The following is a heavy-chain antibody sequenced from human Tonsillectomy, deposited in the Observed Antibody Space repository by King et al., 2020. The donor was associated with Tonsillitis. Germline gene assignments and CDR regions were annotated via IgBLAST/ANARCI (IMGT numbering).Heavy chain of an antibody. CDR3: ARVTTSGDDILTGYYPRSLDY. CDR1: GGSFSGYY. CDR2: INHSGST. Sequence: VQLQQWGAGLLKPSETLSLTCAVYGGSFSGYYWSWIRQPPGKGLEWIGEINHSGSTNYNPSLKSRVTISVDTSKNQFSLKLCSVTAADTAVYYCARVTTSGDDILTGYYPRSLDYWGQGTLVTVSS. J-gene: IGHJ4*02. D-gene: IGHD3-9*01. V-gene: IGHV4-34*01.